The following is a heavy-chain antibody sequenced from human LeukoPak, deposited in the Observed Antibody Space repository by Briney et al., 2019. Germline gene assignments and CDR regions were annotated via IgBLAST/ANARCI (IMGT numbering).Heavy chain of an antibody. D-gene: IGHD3-3*01. CDR2: IYYSGDT. Sequence: SETLSLTCTVSGGSISSSYWSWIRQPPGKELEWIGYIYYSGDTNHNPSLQSRVTISLDTSKNQFSLKLSSVTAADTAVYYCARRSGDFWSNYYHFDYWGQGILVTVSS. V-gene: IGHV4-59*08. CDR1: GGSISSSY. CDR3: ARRSGDFWSNYYHFDY. J-gene: IGHJ4*02.